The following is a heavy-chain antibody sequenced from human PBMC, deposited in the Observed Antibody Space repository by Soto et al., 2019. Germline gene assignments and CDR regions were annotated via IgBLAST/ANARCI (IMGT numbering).Heavy chain of an antibody. CDR2: IYYREST. CDR3: ARPGYGSGSNQAFDY. CDR1: GGSISSSSYS. D-gene: IGHD3-10*01. J-gene: IGHJ4*02. Sequence: SLTCTVSGGSISSSSYSRGWKRNLPGNGQEWRGRIYYRESTCYIPFLMSRVTISVDTSNNQFSLELSSLTAADTAVYYCARPGYGSGSNQAFDYCGEGTLVT. V-gene: IGHV4-39*01.